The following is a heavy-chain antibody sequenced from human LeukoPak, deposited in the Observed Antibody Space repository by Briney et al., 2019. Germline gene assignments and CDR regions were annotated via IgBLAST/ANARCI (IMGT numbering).Heavy chain of an antibody. CDR3: AREVPVSSSWYWGYYYYYVDV. D-gene: IGHD6-13*01. CDR1: GFIISTYW. J-gene: IGHJ6*03. V-gene: IGHV3-7*01. CDR2: ITQDGSEK. Sequence: GGSLRPSSAASGFIISTYWMSWVRQAPGKVQEWVANITQDGSEKYYVDSVKGRSIISRDNTKNSLYLQVNSLRAEDTAVYYCAREVPVSSSWYWGYYYYYVDVWGKGTAVTVSS.